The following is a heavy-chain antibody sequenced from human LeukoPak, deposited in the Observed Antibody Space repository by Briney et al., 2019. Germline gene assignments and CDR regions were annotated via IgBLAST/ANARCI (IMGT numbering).Heavy chain of an antibody. CDR1: GGSISSYY. D-gene: IGHD2-21*02. J-gene: IGHJ3*02. Sequence: SETLSLTCTVSGGSISSYYWSWIRQPPGKGLEWIGYIYYSGSTNYNPSLKSRVTISVDTSKNQFSLKLSSVTAADTAVYYCASLAYCGGDCWGHDAFDIWGQGTLVTVSS. CDR3: ASLAYCGGDCWGHDAFDI. CDR2: IYYSGST. V-gene: IGHV4-59*08.